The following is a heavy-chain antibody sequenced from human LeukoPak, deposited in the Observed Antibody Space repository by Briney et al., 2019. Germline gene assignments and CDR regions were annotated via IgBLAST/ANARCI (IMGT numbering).Heavy chain of an antibody. D-gene: IGHD6-19*01. J-gene: IGHJ4*02. CDR2: ISCSGGET. V-gene: IGHV3-23*01. CDR3: AKTTAGYSSGRYPGWPIDY. CDR1: GFTFRSFA. Sequence: PGGSLRLSCAASGFTFRSFAIYWVRQAPGKGLDWVSGISCSGGETSLADSVKGRFTISRDNSTNTVFLQMDSLRAEDTAVYYCAKTTAGYSSGRYPGWPIDYWGQGTLVTVSS.